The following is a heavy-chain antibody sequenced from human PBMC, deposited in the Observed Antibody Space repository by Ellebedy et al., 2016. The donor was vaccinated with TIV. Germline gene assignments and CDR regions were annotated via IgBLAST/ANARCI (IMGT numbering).Heavy chain of an antibody. CDR2: IIPIFGRA. D-gene: IGHD3-10*01. J-gene: IGHJ4*02. CDR1: GVTFRDYA. V-gene: IGHV1-69*13. CDR3: ATSRSLDY. Sequence: ASVKVSCKASGVTFRDYAFSWVRQAPGQGLEWVGTIIPIFGRADYAQNFQGRVTITADESTSTAYMELSSLRSEDTAVYYCATSRSLDYWGQGTLVTVSS.